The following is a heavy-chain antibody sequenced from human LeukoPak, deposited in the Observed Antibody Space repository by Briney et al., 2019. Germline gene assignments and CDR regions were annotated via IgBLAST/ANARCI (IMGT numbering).Heavy chain of an antibody. CDR3: ARAPAGSSKSEY. Sequence: SETLSLTCSVSGGSISSYSWTWIRQPAGKGLEWIGRIYATGSTNFNPSLKSRVTMSVDTSKSQFSLNLSSVTAADTAVYYCARAPAGSSKSEYWGQGILVTVSS. CDR2: IYATGST. V-gene: IGHV4-4*07. D-gene: IGHD6-13*01. CDR1: GGSISSYS. J-gene: IGHJ4*02.